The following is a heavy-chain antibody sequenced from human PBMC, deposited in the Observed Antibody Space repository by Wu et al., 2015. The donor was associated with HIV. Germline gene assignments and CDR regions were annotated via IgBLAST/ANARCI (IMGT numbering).Heavy chain of an antibody. D-gene: IGHD3-10*01. J-gene: IGHJ6*02. Sequence: QVHLIQSGPENKKPGASVKVSCKTSGYTFTSHDINWVRQAPGQGPEWMAWMTPGTRSRGFTNKFDYRITLTSDTSINTAYMELRNLRSDDTAVYYCARERGRGWVRGVITPDYYGMDVWGQGTTVTVSS. CDR1: GYTFTSHD. CDR2: MTPGTRSR. V-gene: IGHV1-8*01. CDR3: ARERGRGWVRGVITPDYYGMDV.